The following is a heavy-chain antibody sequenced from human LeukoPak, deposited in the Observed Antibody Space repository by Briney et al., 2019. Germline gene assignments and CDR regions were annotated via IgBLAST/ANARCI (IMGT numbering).Heavy chain of an antibody. V-gene: IGHV4-30-4*08. CDR3: ARGFDAHNAFDI. J-gene: IGHJ3*02. CDR2: IYYSGST. Sequence: SQTLSLTCTVSGGSISNPDYYWSWIRQPPGKGLEWIGYIYYSGSTSYNPSLKSRVTISGDTSKSQFSLRLSSMTAADTAVYYCARGFDAHNAFDIWGQGTMVTVFS. CDR1: GGSISNPDYY. D-gene: IGHD3-9*01.